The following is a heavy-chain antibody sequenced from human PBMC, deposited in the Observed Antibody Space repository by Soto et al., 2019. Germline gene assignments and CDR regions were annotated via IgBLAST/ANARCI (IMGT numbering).Heavy chain of an antibody. J-gene: IGHJ6*02. CDR3: ARAGRGVVEPAATPAYYYYYGMDV. CDR1: GFTFSSYW. CDR2: IKQDVSEK. Sequence: WGSLRLSCAASGFTFSSYWMSCVRQAPWKGLEWVANIKQDVSEKYYVDSVKGRFTISRDNAKNSLYLQMNSLRAEDTAVYYCARAGRGVVEPAATPAYYYYYGMDVWGQGTTVTVSS. D-gene: IGHD2-2*01. V-gene: IGHV3-7*01.